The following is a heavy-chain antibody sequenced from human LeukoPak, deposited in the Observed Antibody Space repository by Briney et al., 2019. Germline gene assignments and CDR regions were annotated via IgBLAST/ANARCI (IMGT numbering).Heavy chain of an antibody. V-gene: IGHV4-4*02. Sequence: SETLSLTCAVSGGSISSSNWWSWVRQPPGKGLEWIGEIYHSGSTNYNPSLKSRVTISVDTSKNQFSLKLSSVTAADTAVYYCARGVATSNFDYWGQGTLVTVSS. J-gene: IGHJ4*02. D-gene: IGHD5-12*01. CDR2: IYHSGST. CDR1: GGSISSSNW. CDR3: ARGVATSNFDY.